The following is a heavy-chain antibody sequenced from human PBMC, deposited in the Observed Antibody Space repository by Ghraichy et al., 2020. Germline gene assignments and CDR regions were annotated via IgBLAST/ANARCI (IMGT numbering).Heavy chain of an antibody. Sequence: SETLSLTCTVSGGSISSYYWSWIRQPPGKGLEWIGYIYYSGSTNYNPSLKSRVTISVDTSKNQFSLKLSSVTAADTAVYYCARGVDFYDQNYYYGMDVWGQGTTVTVSS. CDR3: ARGVDFYDQNYYYGMDV. CDR2: IYYSGST. D-gene: IGHD3-3*01. V-gene: IGHV4-59*01. CDR1: GGSISSYY. J-gene: IGHJ6*02.